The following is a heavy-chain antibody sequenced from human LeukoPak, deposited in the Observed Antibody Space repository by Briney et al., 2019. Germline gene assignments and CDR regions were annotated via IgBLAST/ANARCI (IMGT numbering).Heavy chain of an antibody. J-gene: IGHJ6*03. D-gene: IGHD2-2*02. CDR1: GFTFSSYS. Sequence: GGSLRLSCAASGFTFSSYSMNWVRQALGKGLEWVSSVSSSSCYLYYADSVKGRFTISRDNAKNSLYLQMNSLRAEDTAVYYCARDDVVVVPAAIEYYYYYMDVWGKGTTVTVSS. CDR2: VSSSSCYL. V-gene: IGHV3-21*01. CDR3: ARDDVVVVPAAIEYYYYYMDV.